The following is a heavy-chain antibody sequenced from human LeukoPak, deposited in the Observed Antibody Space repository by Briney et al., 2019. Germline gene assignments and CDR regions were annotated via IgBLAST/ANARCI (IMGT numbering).Heavy chain of an antibody. CDR1: GFTFDEYA. J-gene: IGHJ1*01. V-gene: IGHV3-43*02. CDR2: KCGGGGST. CDR3: VKDSPIERFQH. D-gene: IGHD2/OR15-2a*01. Sequence: GGPLRLSCAASGFTFDEYAMHWVRQAPGKGLEWVSLKCGGGGSTYYADSVKGRFTISRDNSKNSLYLQMNRLRTEDTALYNCVKDSPIERFQHWGQGTLVTVSS.